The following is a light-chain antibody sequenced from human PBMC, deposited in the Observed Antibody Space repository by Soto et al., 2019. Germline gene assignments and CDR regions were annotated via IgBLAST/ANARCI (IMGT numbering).Light chain of an antibody. CDR3: QLYTPYSAWT. CDR1: QAISSY. V-gene: IGKV1-9*01. CDR2: AAS. Sequence: DIQLTQAPSFLSASAGDRVSITCRASQAISSYLAWYQQKPGRAPKLLIYAASTLQSGVPSRFSGSGSGTEFTLTISSLQLDVFATHYSQLYTPYSAWT. J-gene: IGKJ1*01.